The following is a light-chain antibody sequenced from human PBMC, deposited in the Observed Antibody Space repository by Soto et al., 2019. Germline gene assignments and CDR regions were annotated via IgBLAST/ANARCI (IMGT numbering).Light chain of an antibody. CDR2: AAS. V-gene: IGKV1-39*01. Sequence: DIQITQSPSSLSSSVLERFTITFRASQSITTYLNWYRQKPGKAPKLLIYAASSLQSGVPSRFSGSGSETEFTLSISSLQPEDFVTYFCQQIYSAPLTFGGGTKVDIK. CDR3: QQIYSAPLT. CDR1: QSITTY. J-gene: IGKJ4*01.